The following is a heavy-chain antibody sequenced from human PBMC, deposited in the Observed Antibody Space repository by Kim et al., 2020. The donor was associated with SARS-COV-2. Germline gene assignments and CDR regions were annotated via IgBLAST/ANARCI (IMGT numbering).Heavy chain of an antibody. J-gene: IGHJ6*02. V-gene: IGHV3-9*01. Sequence: TGRFTISRDNAKNSLYLQMNSRRAEDTALYYCAKDTAARRERYYYGMDVWGQGTTVTVSS. CDR3: AKDTAARRERYYYGMDV. D-gene: IGHD6-6*01.